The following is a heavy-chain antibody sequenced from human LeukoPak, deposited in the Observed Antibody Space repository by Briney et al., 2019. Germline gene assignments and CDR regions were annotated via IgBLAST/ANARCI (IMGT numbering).Heavy chain of an antibody. CDR3: ARGRFLVPPPLGYYYGMDV. J-gene: IGHJ6*02. D-gene: IGHD3-3*01. V-gene: IGHV3-9*01. CDR2: ISWNSGNI. CDR1: GFTFDDYA. Sequence: AGGSLRLSCAASGFTFDDYAMHWVRQAPGKGLEWVSGISWNSGNIGYADSVKGRFTISRDNAKNTLYLQMNSLRAEDTAVYYCARGRFLVPPPLGYYYGMDVWGQGTTVTVSS.